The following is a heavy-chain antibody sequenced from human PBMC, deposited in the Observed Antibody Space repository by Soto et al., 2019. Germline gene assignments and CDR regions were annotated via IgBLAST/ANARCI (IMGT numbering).Heavy chain of an antibody. Sequence: EVQLVESGGSLVQPGGSLRLSCAASGFTVSSNYMSWVRQAPGKGLEWVSVVYSGGSTYYADSVKGRFTISRDNSKNTLHLQVTRLGADDTAVYYGARVAVAGTTRYFDLWGRGTLVTVSS. CDR3: ARVAVAGTTRYFDL. D-gene: IGHD6-19*01. CDR2: VYSGGST. J-gene: IGHJ2*01. V-gene: IGHV3-66*01. CDR1: GFTVSSNY.